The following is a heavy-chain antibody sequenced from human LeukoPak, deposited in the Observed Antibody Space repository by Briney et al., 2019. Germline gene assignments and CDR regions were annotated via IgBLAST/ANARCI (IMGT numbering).Heavy chain of an antibody. J-gene: IGHJ4*02. CDR2: INPSGGST. CDR1: GYTFTSYY. CDR3: ATVARRGAHSSGYRY. D-gene: IGHD3-22*01. V-gene: IGHV1-46*01. Sequence: ASVKVSCKASGYTFTSYYMHWVRQAPGQGLEWMGIINPSGGSTSYAQKFQGRVTMTRDMSTSTVYMELSSLRSEDTAVYYCATVARRGAHSSGYRYWGQGTLVTVSS.